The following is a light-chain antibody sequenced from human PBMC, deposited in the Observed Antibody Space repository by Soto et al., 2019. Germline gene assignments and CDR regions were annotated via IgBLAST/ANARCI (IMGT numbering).Light chain of an antibody. V-gene: IGKV3-20*01. CDR2: AAS. Sequence: EIVLTQSPDTLSLFPGERATLSCRASQSVSSTYLAWYQQKPGQAPRPFISAASSRATGTPDRFSGSGSGTDFTLTISRLEPEDFAVYYCQQYGSSRWTFGQGTKVEIK. J-gene: IGKJ1*01. CDR3: QQYGSSRWT. CDR1: QSVSSTY.